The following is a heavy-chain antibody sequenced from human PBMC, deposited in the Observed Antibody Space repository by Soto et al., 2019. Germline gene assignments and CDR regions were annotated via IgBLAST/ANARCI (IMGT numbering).Heavy chain of an antibody. V-gene: IGHV1-69*13. CDR1: GGTFSSYA. D-gene: IGHD3-22*01. CDR3: ERIYYYDSSGYLAGIWYFDL. CDR2: IIPIFGTA. Sequence: GASVKVSSKASGGTFSSYAISWVRQAPGQGLEWMGGIIPIFGTANYAQKFQGRVTITADESTSTADMELSSLRSEDTAVYYWERIYYYDSSGYLAGIWYFDLWGRGTLVTVSS. J-gene: IGHJ2*01.